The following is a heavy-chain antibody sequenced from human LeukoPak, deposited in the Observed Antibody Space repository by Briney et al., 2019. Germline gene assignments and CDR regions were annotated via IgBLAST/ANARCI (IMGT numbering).Heavy chain of an antibody. V-gene: IGHV3-21*01. CDR3: ARDMVGAAAGTSLDY. CDR1: GFTFSSYS. J-gene: IGHJ4*02. CDR2: ISSSSSYI. D-gene: IGHD6-13*01. Sequence: PGGSLRLSCAASGFTFSSYSMNWVRQAPGKGLEWVSSISSSSSYIYYADSVKGRFTISRDNAKNSLYLQMNSLRAEDTAVYYCARDMVGAAAGTSLDYWGQGTLVTVSS.